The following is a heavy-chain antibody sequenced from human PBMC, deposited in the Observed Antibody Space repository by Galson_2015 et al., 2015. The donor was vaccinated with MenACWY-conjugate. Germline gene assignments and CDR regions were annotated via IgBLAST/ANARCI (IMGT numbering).Heavy chain of an antibody. CDR3: ARDNNWSFDS. V-gene: IGHV3-74*01. J-gene: IGHJ4*02. D-gene: IGHD1-1*01. CDR1: GFTFNNYW. Sequence: SLRLSCAASGFTFNNYWMHWVRQPPGEGLEWISYIKADGSFSNYADSVKGRFTISTDNAKNMVYLQMDGLGDEDTAVYFCARDNNWSFDSWGQGTLVTASS. CDR2: IKADGSFS.